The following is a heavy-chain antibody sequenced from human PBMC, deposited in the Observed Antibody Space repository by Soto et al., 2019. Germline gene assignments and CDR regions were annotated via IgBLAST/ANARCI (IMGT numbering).Heavy chain of an antibody. CDR3: AKDIYRVGYSYAGVGVYYYYVMDV. D-gene: IGHD5-18*01. V-gene: IGHV3-48*01. J-gene: IGHJ6*02. CDR1: GFTFSSYS. Sequence: GGSLRLSCAASGFTFSSYSMNWVRQAPGKGLEWVSYISSSSSSTIYYADSVKGRFTISRDNAKNSLYLQMNSLRTEDTALYYCAKDIYRVGYSYAGVGVYYYYVMDVWGQGSTVTVSS. CDR2: ISSSSSSTI.